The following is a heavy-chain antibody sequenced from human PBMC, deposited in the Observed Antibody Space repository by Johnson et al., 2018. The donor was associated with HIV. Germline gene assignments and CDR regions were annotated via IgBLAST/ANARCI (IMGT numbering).Heavy chain of an antibody. V-gene: IGHV3-23*04. Sequence: VQLVESGGDLVERGGSLRLSCEASGFSFSSYALSWVRQAPGKGLEWVSSITGTGGNTSYADSVNCRFTVSRDKSKSTLYLQMHSLTAEDTALYYCARPSVIPHGGGYDVWGRGTMVVVST. D-gene: IGHD3-22*01. CDR2: ITGTGGNT. J-gene: IGHJ3*01. CDR1: GFSFSSYA. CDR3: ARPSVIPHGGGYDV.